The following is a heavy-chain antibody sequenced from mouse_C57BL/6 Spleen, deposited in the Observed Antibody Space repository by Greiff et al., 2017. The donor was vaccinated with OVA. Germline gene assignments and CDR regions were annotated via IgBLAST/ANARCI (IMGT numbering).Heavy chain of an antibody. D-gene: IGHD1-1*01. CDR2: IRSKSNNYAT. CDR3: VRGYYGSHLAMDY. Sequence: EADGGLVQPKGSLKLSCAASGFSFNTYAMNWVRQAPGKGLEWVARIRSKSNNYATYYADSVKDRFTISRDDSESMLYLQMNNLKTEDTAMYYCVRGYYGSHLAMDYWGQGTSVTVSS. CDR1: GFSFNTYA. J-gene: IGHJ4*01. V-gene: IGHV10-1*01.